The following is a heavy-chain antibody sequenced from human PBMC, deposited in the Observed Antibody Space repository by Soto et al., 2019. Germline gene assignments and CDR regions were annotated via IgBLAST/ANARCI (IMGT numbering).Heavy chain of an antibody. J-gene: IGHJ6*02. Sequence: EVMVVESGGGLVQPGGSLRLSCAASGFTFSTYWMHWVRQVPGKGLVWVSRIKGDGSSLTYADSVKGRFTISRDNVENTVYLQMGSLRADDTAVYYCARGLKNYYGVDVWGQGTTVTVSS. CDR3: ARGLKNYYGVDV. V-gene: IGHV3-74*01. CDR2: IKGDGSSL. CDR1: GFTFSTYW.